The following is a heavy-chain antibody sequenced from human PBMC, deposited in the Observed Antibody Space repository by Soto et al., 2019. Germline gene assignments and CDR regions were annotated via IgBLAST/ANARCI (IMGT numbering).Heavy chain of an antibody. CDR1: GFTFTSSA. CDR2: IVVGSGNT. D-gene: IGHD2-21*02. J-gene: IGHJ3*02. Sequence: VASVKVSCKASGFTFTSSAVQWVRQARGQRLEWIGWIVVGSGNTNYAQKFQERVTITRDMSTSTAYMELSSLRSEDTAVYYCSAGVTCGGDCYPIDVFDIWGQGTMVIGSS. CDR3: SAGVTCGGDCYPIDVFDI. V-gene: IGHV1-58*01.